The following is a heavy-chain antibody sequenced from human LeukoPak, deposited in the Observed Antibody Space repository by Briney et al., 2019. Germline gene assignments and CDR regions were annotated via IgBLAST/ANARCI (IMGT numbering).Heavy chain of an antibody. V-gene: IGHV3-23*01. J-gene: IGHJ4*02. D-gene: IGHD3-3*01. Sequence: PGGSLRLSSAASGFVFSTYAMTWVRQAPGKCLEWVSSISGSGAATYYADSVKGRFIISRDNSKNSVFLQMNRLRGEDTAVYYCANWRDIWSGYGFDSWGQGTLVTVSS. CDR2: ISGSGAAT. CDR3: ANWRDIWSGYGFDS. CDR1: GFVFSTYA.